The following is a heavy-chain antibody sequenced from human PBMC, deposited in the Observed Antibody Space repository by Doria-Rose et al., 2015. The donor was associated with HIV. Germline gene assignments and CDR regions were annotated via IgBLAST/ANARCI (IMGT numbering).Heavy chain of an antibody. CDR1: DASVSSRGYY. Sequence: QVQLQESGPGLVKPSETLSLTCSVSDASVSSRGYYWNWIRQVPGKGLESLGYTYYTGTSDYSPSLKSRLNMAVDTSKNQFSLKLSFVTAADTAVYYCARMGSYRELDYWGQGALVIVSA. V-gene: IGHV4-31*03. CDR2: TYYTGTS. CDR3: ARMGSYRELDY. J-gene: IGHJ4*02. D-gene: IGHD3-3*01.